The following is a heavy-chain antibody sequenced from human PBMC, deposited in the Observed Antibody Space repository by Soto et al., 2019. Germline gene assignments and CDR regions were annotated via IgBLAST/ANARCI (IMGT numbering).Heavy chain of an antibody. CDR1: GFTFINHA. CDR2: VDGSGAAP. J-gene: IGHJ4*02. CDR3: AKWEVFVTGHLATQSSLDS. Sequence: TGGSLRLSCAPSGFTFINHAMTWVRQAPGKAPQWVATVDGSGAAPFYAESVKGRFTISRDNSKNTLYLQMNSLRAEDTAVYFCAKWEVFVTGHLATQSSLDSWGQGTLVTVSS. D-gene: IGHD3-9*01. V-gene: IGHV3-23*01.